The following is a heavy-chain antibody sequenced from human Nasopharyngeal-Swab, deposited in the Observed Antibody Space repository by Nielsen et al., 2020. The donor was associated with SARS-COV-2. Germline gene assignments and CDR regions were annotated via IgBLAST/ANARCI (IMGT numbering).Heavy chain of an antibody. CDR1: GGSFSGSY. Sequence: SETLSLTCAVYGGSFSGSYWGWIRKPPGKGLEWIGEINQSGSTNYNPSLKSRVTISVDRSKNHFSLKLSSVTAADTAVYYCARGLSGVVPAPILGLGPYYYYYMDVWGKGTSVTVSS. CDR3: ARGLSGVVPAPILGLGPYYYYYMDV. D-gene: IGHD2-2*01. V-gene: IGHV4-34*01. J-gene: IGHJ6*03. CDR2: INQSGST.